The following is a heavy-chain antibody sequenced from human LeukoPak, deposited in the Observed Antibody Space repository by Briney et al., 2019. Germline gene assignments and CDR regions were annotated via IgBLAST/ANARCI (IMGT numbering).Heavy chain of an antibody. V-gene: IGHV4-39*01. Sequence: PSETLSLTCTVSGASVSSTTSYWTGIRQPPGQGLEYIGSIFYSGITFYNPSLKSRVTMSVDTSRNQFSLKLNSVTAADTAVYFCARQLAGLFFNSWGQGTLVAVSS. CDR3: ARQLAGLFFNS. CDR2: IFYSGIT. D-gene: IGHD6-19*01. CDR1: GASVSSTTSY. J-gene: IGHJ4*02.